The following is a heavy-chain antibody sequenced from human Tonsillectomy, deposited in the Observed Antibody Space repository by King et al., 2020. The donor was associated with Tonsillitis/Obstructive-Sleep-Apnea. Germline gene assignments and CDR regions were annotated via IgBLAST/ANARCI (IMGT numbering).Heavy chain of an antibody. CDR3: AREGDTAMGPYYYYYYYMDV. D-gene: IGHD5-18*01. CDR1: GFTFSGYA. V-gene: IGHV3-30*04. J-gene: IGHJ6*03. CDR2: ISYDGSNK. Sequence: VQLVESGGGVVQPGRSLRLSCAASGFTFSGYAMHWVRQAPGKGLEWVAVISYDGSNKYYADSVKGRFTISRDNSKNTLYLQMNSLRAEDTAVYYCAREGDTAMGPYYYYYYYMDVWGKGTTVTVSS.